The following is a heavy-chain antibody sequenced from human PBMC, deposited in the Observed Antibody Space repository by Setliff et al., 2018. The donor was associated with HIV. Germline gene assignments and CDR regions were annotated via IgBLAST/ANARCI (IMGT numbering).Heavy chain of an antibody. Sequence: HPGGSLRLSCAASGFTFSGSAMHWVRQASGKGLEWVGRIRSKANSYATAYAASVKGRFTISRDDSKNTAYLQMNSLKTEDTAVYYRTTRVEAFDIWGQGTMVTVSS. CDR3: TTRVEAFDI. CDR1: GFTFSGSA. J-gene: IGHJ3*02. CDR2: IRSKANSYAT. V-gene: IGHV3-73*01.